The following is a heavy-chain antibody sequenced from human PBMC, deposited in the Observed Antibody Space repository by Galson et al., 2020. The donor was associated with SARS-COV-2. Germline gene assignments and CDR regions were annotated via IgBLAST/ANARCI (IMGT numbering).Heavy chain of an antibody. CDR1: GGSISSGGW. J-gene: IGHJ5*02. V-gene: IGHV4-4*02. D-gene: IGHD3-16*01. CDR2: ISHSGIT. CDR3: TRRLGNWFDP. Sequence: SETLSLTCAVSGGSISSGGWWPWVRQPPGKGLEWIGEISHSGITNYYPSLKSRVTISIDTSKNHFSLDLTSVTAADTAIYYCTRRLGNWFDPWGQGTLVTVSS.